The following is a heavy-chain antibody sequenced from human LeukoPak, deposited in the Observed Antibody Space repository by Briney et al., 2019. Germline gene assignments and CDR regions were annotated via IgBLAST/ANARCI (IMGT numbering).Heavy chain of an antibody. J-gene: IGHJ4*02. CDR1: GFTFSSYA. Sequence: TGGSLRLSCAASGFTFSSYAMSWVRQAPGKGLEWVSSISSSSSYIYYADSVKGRFTISRDNAKNSLYLQMNSLRAEDTAVYYCARAGQAAVAGTVDYWGQGTLVTVSS. V-gene: IGHV3-21*01. CDR3: ARAGQAAVAGTVDY. D-gene: IGHD6-19*01. CDR2: ISSSSSYI.